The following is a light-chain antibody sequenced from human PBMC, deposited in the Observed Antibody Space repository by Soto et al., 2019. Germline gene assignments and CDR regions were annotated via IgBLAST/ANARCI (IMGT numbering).Light chain of an antibody. V-gene: IGLV2-23*01. CDR1: SSDVGSYNL. CDR3: CSYAGSSTWV. J-gene: IGLJ2*01. Sequence: QSALTQPASVSGSPGQSITISCTGTSSDVGSYNLVSWYQQHPGKAPKLMIYEGSKRPSGVSNRFSGSKSGNTASLTISGLQXEDEADYYCCSYAGSSTWVFGGGTKLTVL. CDR2: EGS.